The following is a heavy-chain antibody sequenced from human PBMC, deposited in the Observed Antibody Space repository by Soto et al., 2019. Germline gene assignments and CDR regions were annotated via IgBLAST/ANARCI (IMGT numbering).Heavy chain of an antibody. V-gene: IGHV4-39*01. CDR1: GGSISSSSYY. CDR3: ARHFYYDSSGYYHMGPFDY. CDR2: IYYSGST. J-gene: IGHJ4*02. Sequence: SETLSLTCTVSGGSISSSSYYLGWIRQPPGKGLEWIGSIYYSGSTYYNPSLKSRVTISVDTSKNQFSLKLSSVTAADTAVYYCARHFYYDSSGYYHMGPFDYWGQGTLVTVSS. D-gene: IGHD3-22*01.